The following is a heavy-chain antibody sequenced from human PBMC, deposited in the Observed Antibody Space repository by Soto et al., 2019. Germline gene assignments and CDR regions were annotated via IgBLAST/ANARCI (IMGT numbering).Heavy chain of an antibody. CDR2: VSGDGSST. V-gene: IGHV3-74*01. CDR1: GFTFSSSW. Sequence: PGGSLRLSCAASGFTFSSSWMHWVRQAPGKGLVWVSRVSGDGSSTNYADSVKGRFTISRDNAKNTLYLQMNSLRAEDTAVYYCAKDNYSSSWYRSGMDVWGQGTTVTVSS. D-gene: IGHD6-13*01. CDR3: AKDNYSSSWYRSGMDV. J-gene: IGHJ6*02.